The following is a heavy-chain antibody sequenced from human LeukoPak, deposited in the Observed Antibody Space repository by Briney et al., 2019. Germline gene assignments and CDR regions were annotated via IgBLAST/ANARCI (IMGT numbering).Heavy chain of an antibody. D-gene: IGHD3-16*01. J-gene: IGHJ3*02. CDR2: ISSSSGST. V-gene: IGHV3-23*01. CDR1: GFTFSNYA. CDR3: ATTFAFDI. Sequence: PGGSLRLSCAASGFTFSNYAMSWVRQAPGKGPEWVSSISSSSGSTNYADSVKGRFTISRDNSKNTVYLQMNSLRAEDTAVYYCATTFAFDIWGQGTMVTVSS.